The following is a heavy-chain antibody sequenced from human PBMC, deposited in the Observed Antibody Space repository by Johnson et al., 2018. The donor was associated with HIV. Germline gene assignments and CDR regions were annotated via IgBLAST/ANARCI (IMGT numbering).Heavy chain of an antibody. CDR3: AGGGGDCGGDCFLGAFDI. V-gene: IGHV3-11*04. J-gene: IGHJ3*02. Sequence: QVQLVESGGGLVKPGGSLRLSCAASGFTFSDYYMSWIRQAPGKGLEWVSYISSSGSTRYSAASVKGRFTISTDNAKNSLYLQMHSLRAEDTALYYCAGGGGDCGGDCFLGAFDIWGQGTMVTVSS. CDR2: ISSSGSTR. CDR1: GFTFSDYY. D-gene: IGHD2-21*01.